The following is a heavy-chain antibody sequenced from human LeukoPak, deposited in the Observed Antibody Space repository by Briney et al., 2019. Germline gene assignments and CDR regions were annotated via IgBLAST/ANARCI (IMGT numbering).Heavy chain of an antibody. J-gene: IGHJ5*02. CDR3: ARHPDHWFDP. V-gene: IGHV3-7*01. CDR1: GFTLSSYW. CDR2: IKQDGSEK. Sequence: GGSLRLSCAASGFTLSSYWMTWVRQAPGKGLEWVANIKQDGSEKRYVDSVKVRFTISRDNAKNSLYLQMNSLRAEDTAVYYCARHPDHWFDPWGQGTLVTVSS.